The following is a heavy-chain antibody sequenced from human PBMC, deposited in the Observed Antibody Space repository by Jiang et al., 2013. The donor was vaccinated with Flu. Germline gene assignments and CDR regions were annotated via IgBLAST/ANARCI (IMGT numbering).Heavy chain of an antibody. CDR3: ATYSSSSGRKFDY. J-gene: IGHJ4*02. D-gene: IGHD6-6*01. CDR1: GGSISSGGYY. Sequence: GSGLVKPSQTLSLTCTVSGGSISSGGYYWSWIRQHPGKGLEWIGYIYYSGSTYYNPSLKSRVTISVDTSKNQFSLKLSSVTAADTAVYYCATYSSSSGRKFDYWGQGTLVTVSS. CDR2: IYYSGST. V-gene: IGHV4-31*03.